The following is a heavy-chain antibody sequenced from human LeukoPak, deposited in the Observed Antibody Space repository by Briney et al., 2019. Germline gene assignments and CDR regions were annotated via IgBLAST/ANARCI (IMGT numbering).Heavy chain of an antibody. J-gene: IGHJ4*02. V-gene: IGHV4-34*01. CDR3: ARGRSEWELTAFDY. CDR1: GGSFSGYY. CDR2: INHSGST. D-gene: IGHD1-26*01. Sequence: SETLSLTCAVYGGSFSGYYWSWIRQPPGKGLEWIGEINHSGSTNYNPSLKSRVTISVDTSTNQFSLKLSSVTAADTAVYYCARGRSEWELTAFDYWGQGTLVTVSS.